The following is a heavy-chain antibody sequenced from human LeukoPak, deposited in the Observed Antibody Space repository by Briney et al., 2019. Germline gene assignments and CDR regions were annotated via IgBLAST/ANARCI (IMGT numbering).Heavy chain of an antibody. Sequence: GGSLRLSCAASGFTFSSYAMSWVRQAPGKGLEWVSAISGSGGSTYYADSVKGRFTISRDNSKNTLYLQMNSLRVEDTAVYFCARAYQTLPAGYWGQGTLVTVSS. D-gene: IGHD2-2*01. CDR2: ISGSGGST. V-gene: IGHV3-23*01. J-gene: IGHJ4*02. CDR1: GFTFSSYA. CDR3: ARAYQTLPAGY.